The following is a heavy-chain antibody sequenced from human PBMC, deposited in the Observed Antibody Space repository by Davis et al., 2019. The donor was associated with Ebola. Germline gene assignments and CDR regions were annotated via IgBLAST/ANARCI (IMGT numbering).Heavy chain of an antibody. CDR2: IRVSGGSP. CDR3: ARERGCSDGVCYTRWYDP. D-gene: IGHD2-8*01. CDR1: GFPFPGFP. J-gene: IGHJ5*02. V-gene: IGHV3-23*01. Sequence: GESLKISCAASGFPFPGFPMSWVRQAPGKGLEWVSAIRVSGGSPSSADSVKGRFTISRDNSKNTLYLQMNSLRGEDTAIYHCARERGCSDGVCYTRWYDPWGQGTLVTVSS.